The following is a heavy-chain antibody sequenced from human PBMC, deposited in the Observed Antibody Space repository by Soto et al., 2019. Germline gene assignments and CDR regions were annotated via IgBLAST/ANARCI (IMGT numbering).Heavy chain of an antibody. Sequence: ASVKVSCKASGFTFTSSAVQWVRQARGQRLEWIGWIVVGSGNTNYAQKFQERVTITRDMSTSTAYMELSSLRSEDTAVYYCAAITLTKGYFDWLIDYWGQGTLVTSPQ. CDR3: AAITLTKGYFDWLIDY. CDR1: GFTFTSSA. CDR2: IVVGSGNT. D-gene: IGHD3-9*01. V-gene: IGHV1-58*01. J-gene: IGHJ4*02.